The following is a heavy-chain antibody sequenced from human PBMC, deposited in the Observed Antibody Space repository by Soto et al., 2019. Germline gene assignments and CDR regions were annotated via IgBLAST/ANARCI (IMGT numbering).Heavy chain of an antibody. Sequence: PQTLSPTCPVSSSPIPSTYYWGWIRQTPGNGLMWVASINHSGSTHYKPSHKRRATISVDTSNNQFSLRLSSVTAADTAIYYCASNTSGRNFDYWGQGTQVTVSS. D-gene: IGHD6-19*01. CDR3: ASNTSGRNFDY. V-gene: IGHV4-38-2*01. CDR1: SSPIPSTYY. CDR2: INHSGST. J-gene: IGHJ4*02.